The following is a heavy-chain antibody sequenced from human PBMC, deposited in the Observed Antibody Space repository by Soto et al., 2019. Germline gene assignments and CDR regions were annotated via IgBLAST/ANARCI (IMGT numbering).Heavy chain of an antibody. CDR2: IYHSGST. CDR1: GGSISSGGYS. CDR3: ARAGGLGAVDDEY. Sequence: QLQLQESGSGLVKPSQTLSLTCAVSGGSISSGGYSWSWIRQPPGKGLEWIGYIYHSGSTYYNPSLKRRVTISVDRSKNQFSLKLSSVTAADTAVYYCARAGGLGAVDDEYWGQGTLVTVSS. D-gene: IGHD6-19*01. V-gene: IGHV4-30-2*01. J-gene: IGHJ4*02.